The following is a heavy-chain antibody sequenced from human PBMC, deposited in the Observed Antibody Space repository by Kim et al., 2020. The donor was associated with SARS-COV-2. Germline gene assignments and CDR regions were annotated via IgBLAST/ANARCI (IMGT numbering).Heavy chain of an antibody. V-gene: IGHV3-21*01. J-gene: IGHJ6*02. CDR2: ISSSSSYI. Sequence: GGSLRLSCAASGFTFSSYSMNWVRQAPGKGLEWVSSISSSSSYIYYADSVKGRFTISRDNAKNSLYLQMNSLRAEDTAVYYCARDKAKRGADNTIFGVVIDVSYYYYGMDVWGQGTTVTVSS. CDR1: GFTFSSYS. CDR3: ARDKAKRGADNTIFGVVIDVSYYYYGMDV. D-gene: IGHD3-3*01.